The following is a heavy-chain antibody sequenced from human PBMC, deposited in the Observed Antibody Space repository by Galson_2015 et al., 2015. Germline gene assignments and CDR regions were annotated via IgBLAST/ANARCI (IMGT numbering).Heavy chain of an antibody. V-gene: IGHV1-69*13. J-gene: IGHJ6*03. CDR2: IIPIFGTA. Sequence: SVKVSCKASGGTFSSYAISWVRQAPGQGLEWMGGIIPIFGTANYAQKFQGRVTITADESTSTAYMELSSLRSEDTAVYYCARAPESPEWGEYYYYMDVWGKGTTVTVSS. CDR1: GGTFSSYA. D-gene: IGHD3-3*01. CDR3: ARAPESPEWGEYYYYMDV.